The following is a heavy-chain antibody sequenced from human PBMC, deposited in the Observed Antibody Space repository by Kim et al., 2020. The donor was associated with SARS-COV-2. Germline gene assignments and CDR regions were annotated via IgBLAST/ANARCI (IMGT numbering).Heavy chain of an antibody. J-gene: IGHJ4*02. Sequence: AQKFQGRVTMTRDTSISTAYMELSRLRSDDTAVYYCARGRGGSYVGYFDYWGQGTLVTVSS. V-gene: IGHV1-2*02. CDR3: ARGRGGSYVGYFDY. D-gene: IGHD1-26*01.